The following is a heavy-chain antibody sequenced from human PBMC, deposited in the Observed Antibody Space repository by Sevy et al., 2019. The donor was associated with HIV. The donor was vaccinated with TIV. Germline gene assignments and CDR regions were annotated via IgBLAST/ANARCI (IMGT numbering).Heavy chain of an antibody. V-gene: IGHV3-13*01. CDR1: GFTFSSYD. D-gene: IGHD4-17*01. CDR3: ARAMTTVTTYGMDV. Sequence: GGSLRLSCAASGFTFSSYDMHWVRQATGKGLEWVSAIGTAGDTYYPGSVKGRFTISRENAKNSLYLQMNSLRAGDTAEYYCARAMTTVTTYGMDVWGQGTTVTVSS. CDR2: IGTAGDT. J-gene: IGHJ6*02.